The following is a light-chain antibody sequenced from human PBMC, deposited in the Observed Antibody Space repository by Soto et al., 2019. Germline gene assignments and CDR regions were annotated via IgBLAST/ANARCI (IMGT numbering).Light chain of an antibody. CDR2: DTI. J-gene: IGKJ1*01. Sequence: EVVLTQSPGTLSLFPGERATLSCRASQSIRSTSLAWYQQKPGQAPRLLIYDTIRRATGIPDRFSGSGSGTDFTLTINRLEPDDFAIYYCQQYDKSPRTFGQGTKVDIK. CDR3: QQYDKSPRT. CDR1: QSIRSTS. V-gene: IGKV3-20*01.